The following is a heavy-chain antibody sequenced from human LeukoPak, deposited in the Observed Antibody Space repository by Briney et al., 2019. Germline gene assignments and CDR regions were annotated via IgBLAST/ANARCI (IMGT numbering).Heavy chain of an antibody. CDR1: GGSISSYY. Sequence: SETLTLTGTVSGGSISSYYWSWIRQPPGKGLEWIGYIYYSGSTNYNPSLKSRVTVSLETSKNQFSLKLSSVSAADTAVYYCARREAAGSFDYWGQGIL. CDR3: ARREAAGSFDY. CDR2: IYYSGST. D-gene: IGHD6-13*01. J-gene: IGHJ4*01. V-gene: IGHV4-59*01.